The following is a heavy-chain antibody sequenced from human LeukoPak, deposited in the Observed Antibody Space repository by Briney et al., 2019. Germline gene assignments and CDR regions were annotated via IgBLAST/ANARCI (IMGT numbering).Heavy chain of an antibody. CDR1: GGSISSSSYY. D-gene: IGHD1-26*01. J-gene: IGHJ4*02. Sequence: PSETLSLTCAVSGGSISSSSYYWGWIRQPPGKGLEWIGNIFYSGTTHYNPSLKSRVTMSVDTSKNQFSLKLSSVTAADTAVYYCARVSNKWELLGLDYRGQGTLVTVSS. V-gene: IGHV4-39*01. CDR2: IFYSGTT. CDR3: ARVSNKWELLGLDY.